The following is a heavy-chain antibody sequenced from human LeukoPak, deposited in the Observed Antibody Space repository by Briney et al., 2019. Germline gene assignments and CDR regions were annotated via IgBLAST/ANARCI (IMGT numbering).Heavy chain of an antibody. CDR3: ARDEMATMIVDY. Sequence: GASVKVSCKASGGTFSSYAISWVRQAPGQGLEWMGRIIPVLGIANYAQKFQGGVTITADKSTSTAYMELSSLRSEDTAVYYCARDEMATMIVDYWGQGTLVTVSS. D-gene: IGHD3-22*01. CDR1: GGTFSSYA. J-gene: IGHJ4*02. V-gene: IGHV1-69*04. CDR2: IIPVLGIA.